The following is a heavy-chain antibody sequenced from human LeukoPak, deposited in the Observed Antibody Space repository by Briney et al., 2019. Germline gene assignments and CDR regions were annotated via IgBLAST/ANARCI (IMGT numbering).Heavy chain of an antibody. CDR3: AKNGDRGAYCTGGTCYPYFYYYMDV. Sequence: GGSLRLSCAASGFTFSSYSMNWVRQAPGKGLDWVAFIRYDGSNKYYADSVKGRFTISRDNSKNTLYLQMNSLRAEDTAIYYCAKNGDRGAYCTGGTCYPYFYYYMDVWGKGTTVTI. CDR1: GFTFSSYS. J-gene: IGHJ6*03. V-gene: IGHV3-30*02. D-gene: IGHD2-15*01. CDR2: IRYDGSNK.